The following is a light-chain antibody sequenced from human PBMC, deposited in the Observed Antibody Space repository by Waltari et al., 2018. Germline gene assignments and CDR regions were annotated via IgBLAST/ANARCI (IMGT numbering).Light chain of an antibody. J-gene: IGLJ3*02. V-gene: IGLV1-47*01. Sequence: QSVMTQPPSASGTPGQRVTISCSGSNSNIGNNHVYWYQQLPGAAPKLLIYRNNQRHSGVPDRFSVSKSGTSASLAISGLRSEDEGDYYCGGWDDSLNGWVFGGGTK. CDR3: GGWDDSLNGWV. CDR2: RNN. CDR1: NSNIGNNH.